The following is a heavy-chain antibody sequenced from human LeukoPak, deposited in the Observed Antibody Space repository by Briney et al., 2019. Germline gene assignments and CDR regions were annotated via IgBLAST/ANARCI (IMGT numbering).Heavy chain of an antibody. CDR2: IYYSGST. CDR1: GGSISSYY. CDR3: AIWKLGYSYVYFDY. Sequence: PETPSLTCTVSGGSISSYYWSWIRQPPGKGLEWIGYIYYSGSTNYNPSLKSRVTISVDTSKNQFSLKLSSVTAADTAVYYCAIWKLGYSYVYFDYGGQGPLVTVSS. J-gene: IGHJ4*02. D-gene: IGHD5-18*01. V-gene: IGHV4-59*01.